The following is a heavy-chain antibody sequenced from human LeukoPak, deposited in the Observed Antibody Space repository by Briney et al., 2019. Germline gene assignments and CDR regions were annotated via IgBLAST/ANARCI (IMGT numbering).Heavy chain of an antibody. V-gene: IGHV3-53*01. CDR1: GFTFSSYA. Sequence: GGSLRLSCAASGFTFSSYAMSWVRQPPGKGLEWVSVIYSGGSTYYADSVKGRFTISRDNSKNTLYLQMNSLRAEDTAVYYCARHGGMAAAGPDYWGQGTLVTVSS. CDR2: IYSGGST. D-gene: IGHD6-13*01. J-gene: IGHJ4*02. CDR3: ARHGGMAAAGPDY.